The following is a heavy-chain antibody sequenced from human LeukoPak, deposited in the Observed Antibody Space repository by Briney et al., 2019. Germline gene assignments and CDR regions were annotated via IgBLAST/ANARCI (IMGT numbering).Heavy chain of an antibody. V-gene: IGHV4-39*07. J-gene: IGHJ4*02. CDR1: GDSISSANYY. Sequence: PSETLSLTCTVSGDSISSANYYWGWVRQPPGKGLEWIGSIYFSGSTYYNPSLKSRVTISVETSKVQFSRKLSSVTAADTAVYYCARDSCSSTSCRKKFDNWGQGTLVTVSS. D-gene: IGHD2-2*01. CDR3: ARDSCSSTSCRKKFDN. CDR2: IYFSGST.